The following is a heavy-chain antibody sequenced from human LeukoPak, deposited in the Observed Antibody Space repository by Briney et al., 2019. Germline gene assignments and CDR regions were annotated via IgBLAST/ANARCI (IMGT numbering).Heavy chain of an antibody. CDR1: GFTFSSYS. J-gene: IGHJ4*02. D-gene: IGHD4-17*01. CDR2: ISYDGSNK. V-gene: IGHV3-30*03. Sequence: GGSLRLSCAASGFTFSSYSMNWVRQAPGKGLEWVAVISYDGSNKYYADSVKGRFTISRDNSKNTLYLQMNSLRAEDTAVYYCARTTVTSNWGQGTLVTVSS. CDR3: ARTTVTSN.